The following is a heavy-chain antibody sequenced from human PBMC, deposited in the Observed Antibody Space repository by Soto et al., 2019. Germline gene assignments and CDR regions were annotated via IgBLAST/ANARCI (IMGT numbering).Heavy chain of an antibody. V-gene: IGHV3-33*01. D-gene: IGHD3-10*01. J-gene: IGHJ6*02. CDR2: IWYDGSNK. Sequence: PGGSLRLSCAASGFTFSSYGMHWVRQAPGKGLEWVAVIWYDGSNKYYADSVKGRFTISRDNSKNTLYLQMNSLRAEDTAVYYCARDGNYGSGSRSSYYYYGMDVWGQGTTVTVSS. CDR3: ARDGNYGSGSRSSYYYYGMDV. CDR1: GFTFSSYG.